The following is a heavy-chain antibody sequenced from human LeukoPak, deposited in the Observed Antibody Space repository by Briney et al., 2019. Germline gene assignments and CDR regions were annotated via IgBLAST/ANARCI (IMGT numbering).Heavy chain of an antibody. CDR2: ISAGGTTT. CDR1: GFTFTDYA. CDR3: AREVVSSPSYFDS. D-gene: IGHD2-15*01. Sequence: GGSLRLSCAASGFTFTDYAMSWVRQAPGKGLEWVSTISAGGTTTYYADSVKGRFTISRDNSKNTLHLQMNGLRAEDTAVYYCAREVVSSPSYFDSWGQGTLVTVSS. J-gene: IGHJ4*02. V-gene: IGHV3-23*01.